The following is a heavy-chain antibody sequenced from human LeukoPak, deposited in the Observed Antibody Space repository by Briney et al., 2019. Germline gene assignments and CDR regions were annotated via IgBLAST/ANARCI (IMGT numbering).Heavy chain of an antibody. V-gene: IGHV4-59*08. J-gene: IGHJ6*02. CDR3: ARRSDFWTGHHYHYGMDV. Sequence: SETLSLTCTVSGGSISSYYWSWIRQPPGKGLEWIGYTYYSGSTNYNPSLKSRVTISVDTSKNQFSLKLSSVTAADTAVYYCARRSDFWTGHHYHYGMDVWGQGTTVTVSS. D-gene: IGHD3-3*01. CDR2: TYYSGST. CDR1: GGSISSYY.